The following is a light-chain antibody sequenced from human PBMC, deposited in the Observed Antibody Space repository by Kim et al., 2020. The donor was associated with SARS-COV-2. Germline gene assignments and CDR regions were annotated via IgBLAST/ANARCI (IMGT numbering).Light chain of an antibody. CDR1: SGQSNYA. CDR2: VTSDGSH. Sequence: QLVLTQSPSASASLGASVKLTCTLSSGQSNYAIAWYQQQPQKGPRYLMKVTSDGSHKKGDGIPDRFSGSSSGSECYLTISSLQSEDEADYYCQTWGTGIHVIFGGGTQLTVL. V-gene: IGLV4-69*01. J-gene: IGLJ2*01. CDR3: QTWGTGIHVI.